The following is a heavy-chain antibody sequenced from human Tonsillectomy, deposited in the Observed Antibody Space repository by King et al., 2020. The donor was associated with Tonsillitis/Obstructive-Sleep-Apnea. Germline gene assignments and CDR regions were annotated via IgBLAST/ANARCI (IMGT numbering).Heavy chain of an antibody. CDR2: IYTSGST. D-gene: IGHD3-22*01. J-gene: IGHJ3*02. CDR1: GGSISSYY. CDR3: ARDYYDGSFDAFVI. Sequence: MQLQESGPGLVKPSETLSLTCTVSGGSISSYYWSWIRQPAGKGLEWIGRIYTSGSTNYNPSLKSRVTMSVDTSKNQFSLKLSSVTAADTAVYYCARDYYDGSFDAFVICGQGTMVTVSS. V-gene: IGHV4-4*07.